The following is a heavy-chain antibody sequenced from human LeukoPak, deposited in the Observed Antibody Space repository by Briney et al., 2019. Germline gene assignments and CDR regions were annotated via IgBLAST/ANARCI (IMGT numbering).Heavy chain of an antibody. J-gene: IGHJ4*02. CDR1: GYSISSGYY. Sequence: ASETLSLTCTVSGYSISSGYYLAWIRQPPGEGLEGIGSIYHSGTTYYNPSLQSRVTISVDTSKNQLSLKLTSVTAADTAVYYCARDGSGSGSPLDYWGQGTLVTVSS. CDR2: IYHSGTT. CDR3: ARDGSGSGSPLDY. D-gene: IGHD3-22*01. V-gene: IGHV4-38-2*02.